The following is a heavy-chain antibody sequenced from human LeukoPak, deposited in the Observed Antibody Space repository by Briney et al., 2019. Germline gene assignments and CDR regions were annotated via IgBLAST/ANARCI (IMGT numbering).Heavy chain of an antibody. CDR2: IYYSGST. CDR3: ASSPGGTAAFDF. J-gene: IGHJ3*01. V-gene: IGHV4-59*01. Sequence: SETLSLTCTVPGGSISSYYWIWIRQPPGKGLEWIGSIYYSGSTNYNPSLKRRVTISVDTSKSQFSLNLSSVTAADTAVCYCASSPGGTAAFDFWGQGTEVTVSS. CDR1: GGSISSYY. D-gene: IGHD1-1*01.